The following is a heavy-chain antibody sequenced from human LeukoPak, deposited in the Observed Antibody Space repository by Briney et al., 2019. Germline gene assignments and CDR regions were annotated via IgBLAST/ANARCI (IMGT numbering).Heavy chain of an antibody. Sequence: SETLSLTCTVSGGSISSYYWSWIRQPAGKGLEWIGRIYNSGSTNYNPSLKRRVTISVDTSKNQFSLKLSSVTAADTAVYYCARCYDFWSGQPYYYYYYMDVWGKGTTVTVSS. CDR2: IYNSGST. V-gene: IGHV4-4*07. J-gene: IGHJ6*03. CDR3: ARCYDFWSGQPYYYYYYMDV. D-gene: IGHD3-3*01. CDR1: GGSISSYY.